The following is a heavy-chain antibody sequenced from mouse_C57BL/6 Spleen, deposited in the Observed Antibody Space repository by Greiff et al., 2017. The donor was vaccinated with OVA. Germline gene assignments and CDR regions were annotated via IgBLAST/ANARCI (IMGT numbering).Heavy chain of an antibody. CDR2: INPNNGGT. V-gene: IGHV1-22*01. J-gene: IGHJ2*01. Sequence: EVKLMESGPELVKPGASVKMSCKASGYTFTDYNMHWVKQSHGKSLEWIGYINPNNGGTSYNQKFKGKATLTVNKSSSTAYMELRSLTSEDSAVYYCARWDRYFDYWGQGTTLTVSS. D-gene: IGHD2-14*01. CDR1: GYTFTDYN. CDR3: ARWDRYFDY.